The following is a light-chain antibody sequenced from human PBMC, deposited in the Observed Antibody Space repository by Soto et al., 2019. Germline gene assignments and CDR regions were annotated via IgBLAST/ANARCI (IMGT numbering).Light chain of an antibody. V-gene: IGKV3-20*01. CDR3: QQYGSSPWT. Sequence: EIVLTQSPGTLSLSPGERATLSCRASQSVSSSYLAGYQQKPGQAPRPLIYGASSRAIGIPDRFSGSGSGTDFTLTISRLEPEEFAVYYCQQYGSSPWTFGQGTKVEIK. CDR1: QSVSSSY. J-gene: IGKJ1*01. CDR2: GAS.